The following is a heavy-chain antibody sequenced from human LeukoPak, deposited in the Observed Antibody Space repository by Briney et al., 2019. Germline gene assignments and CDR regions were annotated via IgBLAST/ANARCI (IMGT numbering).Heavy chain of an antibody. V-gene: IGHV3-33*08. CDR3: ARDRGFSYVDF. D-gene: IGHD5-18*01. CDR1: GFTFSIYG. CDR2: IWYDGSNK. J-gene: IGHJ4*02. Sequence: GGSLRLSCAASGFTFSIYGMHWVRQAPGKGLQWVANIWYDGSNKYYADSVKGRFTISRDNSKNSLYLQMNGLRGDDTAVYYCARDRGFSYVDFWGQGTLVTVSS.